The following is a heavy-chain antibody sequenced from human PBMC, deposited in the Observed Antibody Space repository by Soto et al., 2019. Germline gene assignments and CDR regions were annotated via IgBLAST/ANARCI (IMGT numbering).Heavy chain of an antibody. Sequence: EVQLVESGGGLVQPGRPLRLSCAASGFTFDDYAMHWVRQAPGKGLEWVSGISWHGGSIGYADSVKGRFTVSRDNAKNSLYLQMNSLRPEDTALYYCAKDSTARTYYYYIMDVWGKGTTVTVSS. CDR3: AKDSTARTYYYYIMDV. D-gene: IGHD6-6*01. CDR2: ISWHGGSI. CDR1: GFTFDDYA. V-gene: IGHV3-9*01. J-gene: IGHJ6*04.